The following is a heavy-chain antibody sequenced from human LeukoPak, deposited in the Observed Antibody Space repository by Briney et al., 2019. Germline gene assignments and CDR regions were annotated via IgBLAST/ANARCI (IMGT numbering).Heavy chain of an antibody. CDR1: GSTFTTYW. D-gene: IGHD5-12*01. J-gene: IGHJ4*02. CDR2: IYPGDSDT. V-gene: IGHV5-51*01. CDR3: ARRLGIYQPVDY. Sequence: GASLQISCKGSGSTFTTYWIGWVRQLPGKGLEWMGTIYPGDSDTRYSPSFQGQVTISADKSINTAYLQWSSLKASDTAMYYCARRLGIYQPVDYWGQGTLVTV.